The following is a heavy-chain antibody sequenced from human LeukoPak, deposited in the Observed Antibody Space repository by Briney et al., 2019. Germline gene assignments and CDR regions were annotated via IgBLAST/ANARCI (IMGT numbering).Heavy chain of an antibody. Sequence: PSQTLSLTCTVSGGSISSGSYYWSWIRQPAGKGLEWIGRIYYSGSTNYNPSLKSRVTTSVDTSKNQFSLKLSSVTAADTAVYYCARVAGHSWFAPWGQGTLVTVSS. CDR2: IYYSGST. V-gene: IGHV4-61*02. J-gene: IGHJ5*02. CDR1: GGSISSGSYY. D-gene: IGHD6-19*01. CDR3: ARVAGHSWFAP.